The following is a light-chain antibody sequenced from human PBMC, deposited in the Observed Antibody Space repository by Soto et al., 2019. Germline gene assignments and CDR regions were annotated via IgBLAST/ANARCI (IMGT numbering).Light chain of an antibody. V-gene: IGKV2-28*01. J-gene: IGKJ1*01. CDR3: MQAIQPPRT. CDR1: HSLLHSNGYNF. Sequence: DIVMTHSPLSLPFTPGVPASISCRSSHSLLHSNGYNFLDWYLQKPGQSPQLLIYMGSNRASGVPDRFSGSGSGTDFTLKISRVEAEDVGVYYCMQAIQPPRTFGQVTKVQIK. CDR2: MGS.